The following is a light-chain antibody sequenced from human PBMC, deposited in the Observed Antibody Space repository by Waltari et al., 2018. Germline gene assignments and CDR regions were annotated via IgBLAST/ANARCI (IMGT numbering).Light chain of an antibody. CDR1: QSASNS. Sequence: EIILTQSPATLSLSPGDRATLSCRASQSASNSLSWYPQKPGHAPRLLIYNAITSATGTPARFSGSGSGTDFTLTIGSLEPEDSAVYFCLQRNNWPPTFGGGTTVEIK. CDR2: NAI. CDR3: LQRNNWPPT. J-gene: IGKJ4*02. V-gene: IGKV3-11*01.